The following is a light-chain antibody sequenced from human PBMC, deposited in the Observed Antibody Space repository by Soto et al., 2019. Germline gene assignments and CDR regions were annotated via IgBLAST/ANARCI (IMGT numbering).Light chain of an antibody. V-gene: IGKV1-5*01. CDR1: QRISSC. CDR3: QQYNTYSSLT. J-gene: IGKJ4*01. Sequence: DIQMTQSPSTLSASVGDRVTITCRASQRISSCLPWNHQTLGRAPRLLIYDASSLESCVPSRFSGSGYGTEFTLTISSLQPDDFATYYCQQYNTYSSLTFGGGTKVDI. CDR2: DAS.